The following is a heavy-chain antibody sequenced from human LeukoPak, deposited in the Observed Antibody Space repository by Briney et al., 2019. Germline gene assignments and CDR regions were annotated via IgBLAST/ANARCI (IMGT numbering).Heavy chain of an antibody. CDR3: ATSVVPRYCSCGSCDSGPYF. J-gene: IGHJ4*02. CDR2: LFPVDGET. D-gene: IGHD2-15*01. V-gene: IGHV1-24*01. Sequence: ASPRVSCKVSGYTLTAFSMHWGPHGPGKGLEWGGDLFPVDGETIYAQKFQGRVSMTEDTSTDTAYMELSSLRSEDTAVYYCATSVVPRYCSCGSCDSGPYFWGQGTLVTVSS. CDR1: GYTLTAFS.